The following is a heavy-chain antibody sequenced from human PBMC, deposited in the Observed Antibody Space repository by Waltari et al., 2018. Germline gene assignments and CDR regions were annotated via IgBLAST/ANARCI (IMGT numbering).Heavy chain of an antibody. Sequence: EEQLVESGVGLVQPGGSLRLSCVGSGFTFSGNWMHWVRQAPGKGLVWVSHINIDGTTTTYADSVKGRFTISRDNAKNTLYLQMNSLRVDDTAVYYCTRDVPHSNFDPWGQGTLVTVSS. CDR2: INIDGTTT. J-gene: IGHJ5*02. D-gene: IGHD6-13*01. CDR3: TRDVPHSNFDP. V-gene: IGHV3-74*01. CDR1: GFTFSGNW.